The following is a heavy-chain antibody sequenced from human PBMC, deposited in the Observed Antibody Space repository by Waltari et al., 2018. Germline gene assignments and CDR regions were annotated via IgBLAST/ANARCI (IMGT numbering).Heavy chain of an antibody. D-gene: IGHD1-1*01. CDR1: GYSISRGSY. Sequence: QVQLQESGPGLVKPSETLSLTCAVSGYSISRGSYWGWIRQPPGKGLEWIGSIYHSGSTYYNPSLKSRVTISVDTSKNQFSLKLSSVTAADTAVYYCARGNRGSGTNWGQGTLVTVSS. J-gene: IGHJ4*02. V-gene: IGHV4-38-2*01. CDR2: IYHSGST. CDR3: ARGNRGSGTN.